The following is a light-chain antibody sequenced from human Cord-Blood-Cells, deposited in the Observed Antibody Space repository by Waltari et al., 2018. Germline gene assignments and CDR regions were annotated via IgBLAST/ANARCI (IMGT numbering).Light chain of an antibody. CDR3: CSYAGSSTWV. J-gene: IGLJ3*02. Sequence: QSALTQPASVSGSPGQSITISCPGTSSDVGRYNFVSWYQQHPGKAPKLMIYEGSKRPSGVSNRFSGSKSGNTASLTISGLQAEDEADYYCCSYAGSSTWVFGGGTKLTVL. CDR2: EGS. CDR1: SSDVGRYNF. V-gene: IGLV2-23*01.